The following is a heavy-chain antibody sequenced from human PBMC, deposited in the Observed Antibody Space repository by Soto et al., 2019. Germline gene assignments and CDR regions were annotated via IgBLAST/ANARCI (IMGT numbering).Heavy chain of an antibody. CDR3: AHRAYFDSGKQFDY. D-gene: IGHD3-10*01. CDR2: IYWDDEK. CDR1: GFSLSTSGVG. Sequence: QITLKESGPTLVKPTQTLTLTCTFSGFSLSTSGVGVGWIRQPPGKALEWLAIIYWDDEKRYSPSLKTRLTVNKXTXTNQVVLTMTNVDPVDTATYYCAHRAYFDSGKQFDYWGQGTLVSVSS. J-gene: IGHJ4*02. V-gene: IGHV2-5*02.